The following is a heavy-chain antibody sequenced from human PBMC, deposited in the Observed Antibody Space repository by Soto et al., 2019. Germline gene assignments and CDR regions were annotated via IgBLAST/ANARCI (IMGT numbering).Heavy chain of an antibody. V-gene: IGHV2-26*01. J-gene: IGHJ4*02. D-gene: IGHD3-3*01. CDR3: ARISYYDFWSGYLYYFDY. CDR2: IFSNDEK. Sequence: QVTLKESGPVLVNPTETLTLTCTVSGFSLSNARMGVSWIRQPPGKALEWLAHIFSNDEKSYSTSLKSRLTISKDTSKSQVVLTMTNMDPVDTATYYCARISYYDFWSGYLYYFDYWGQGTLVTVSS. CDR1: GFSLSNARMG.